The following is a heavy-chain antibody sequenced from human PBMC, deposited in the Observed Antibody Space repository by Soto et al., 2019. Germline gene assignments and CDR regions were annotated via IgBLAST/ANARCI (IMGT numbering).Heavy chain of an antibody. CDR2: IYYSGST. CDR1: GGSISSGGYY. Sequence: NPSETLSLTCTVSGGSISSGGYYWSWIRQHPGKGLEWIGYIYYSGSTYYNQSLKSRVTISVDTSKNQFSLKLSSVTAAVTALYYCARDRGRVRFLEWPDAFDIWGQGTMVTVSS. V-gene: IGHV4-31*03. J-gene: IGHJ3*02. CDR3: ARDRGRVRFLEWPDAFDI. D-gene: IGHD3-3*01.